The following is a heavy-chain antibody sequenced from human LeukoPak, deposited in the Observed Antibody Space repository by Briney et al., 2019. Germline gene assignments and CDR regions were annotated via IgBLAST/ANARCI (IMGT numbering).Heavy chain of an antibody. J-gene: IGHJ3*02. V-gene: IGHV1-2*02. CDR1: GYTFTGYY. D-gene: IGHD6-13*01. CDR2: INPNSGGT. CDR3: ARDRSAAGEDAFDI. Sequence: GALVKVSCKASGYTFTGYYMHWVRQAPGQGLEWMGWINPNSGGTNYAQKFQGRVTMTRDTSISTAYMELSRLRSDDTAVYYCARDRSAAGEDAFDIWGQGTMVTVSS.